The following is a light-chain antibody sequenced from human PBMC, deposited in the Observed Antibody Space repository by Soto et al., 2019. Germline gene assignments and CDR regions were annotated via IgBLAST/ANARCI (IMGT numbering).Light chain of an antibody. CDR1: QGISSW. J-gene: IGKJ4*01. Sequence: DIQMTQSPSFVSASVGDRVTITCRASQGISSWLAWYQHKPGRAPKLLIHAASSLDSGVPSRFIRDGSWTAYTVTFSCLPPKDFATYYCQQTNSFPLTVGGRAKVEIK. CDR2: AAS. CDR3: QQTNSFPLT. V-gene: IGKV1-12*01.